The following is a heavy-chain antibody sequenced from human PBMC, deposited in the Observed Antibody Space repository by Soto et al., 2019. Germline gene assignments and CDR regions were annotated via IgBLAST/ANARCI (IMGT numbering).Heavy chain of an antibody. D-gene: IGHD3-22*01. Sequence: SETLSLTCTVSGGSISSYYWSWIRQPAGKGLEWIGRIYTSGSTNYNPSLKSRVTMSVDTSKNQFSLKLSSVTAADTAVYYCAREYYYDSSGSNYFDCWGQGTLVTVSS. CDR3: AREYYYDSSGSNYFDC. CDR1: GGSISSYY. J-gene: IGHJ4*02. CDR2: IYTSGST. V-gene: IGHV4-4*07.